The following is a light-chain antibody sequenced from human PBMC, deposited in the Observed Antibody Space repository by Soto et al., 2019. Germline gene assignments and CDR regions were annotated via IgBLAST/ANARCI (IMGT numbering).Light chain of an antibody. CDR3: CSYAGGRTYV. J-gene: IGLJ1*01. CDR2: EGT. V-gene: IGLV2-23*01. CDR1: SNDVGGYNL. Sequence: QSVLTQPASVPGSPGQSIIISCSGSSNDVGGYNLVSWYQHHPDKAPKVIIYEGTKRPSGLSTRFSGSKSGNTASLTISGLQAEDEADYYCCSYAGGRTYVFGSGTKVTVL.